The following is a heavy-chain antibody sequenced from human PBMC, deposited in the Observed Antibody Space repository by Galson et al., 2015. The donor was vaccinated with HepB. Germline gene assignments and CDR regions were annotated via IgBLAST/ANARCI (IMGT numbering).Heavy chain of an antibody. D-gene: IGHD3-16*01. V-gene: IGHV3-7*01. CDR1: GFTFSRYW. CDR3: VRGLSPFDY. J-gene: IGHJ4*02. CDR2: IKQDGSEK. Sequence: SLRLSCAASGFTFSRYWMSWVRQAPGKGLEWVANIKQDGSEKHYVDSVKGRFTFSRDNAKNSLYLQMNSLRAEDTAVYYCVRGLSPFDYWGQGTLVTVSS.